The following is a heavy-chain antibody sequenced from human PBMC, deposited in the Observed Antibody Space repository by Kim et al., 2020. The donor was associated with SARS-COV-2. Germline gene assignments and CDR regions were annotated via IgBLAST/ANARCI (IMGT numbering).Heavy chain of an antibody. CDR3: ARDEIVVALWGHYYYYYGMDV. CDR1: GFTFSSYW. J-gene: IGHJ6*02. D-gene: IGHD3-22*01. CDR2: INSDGSST. V-gene: IGHV3-74*01. Sequence: WGSLRLSCAASGFTFSSYWMHWVRQAPGKGLVWVSRINSDGSSTSYADSVKGRFTISRDNAKNTLYLQMNSLRAEDTAVYYCARDEIVVALWGHYYYYYGMDVWGQGTTVTVSS.